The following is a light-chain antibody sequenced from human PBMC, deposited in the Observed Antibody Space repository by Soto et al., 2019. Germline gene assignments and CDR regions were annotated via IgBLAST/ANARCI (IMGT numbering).Light chain of an antibody. Sequence: AIRMTQSPSSLSASTGDRVTITCRASQGIISYVAWYQQKPGKAPKLLIYAASTLQSAVPSRFSGSGYGTDFTLTFSCLQSEDFATYYSQHYYSYPFTFGPGTKVDIK. V-gene: IGKV1-8*01. CDR3: QHYYSYPFT. J-gene: IGKJ3*01. CDR1: QGIISY. CDR2: AAS.